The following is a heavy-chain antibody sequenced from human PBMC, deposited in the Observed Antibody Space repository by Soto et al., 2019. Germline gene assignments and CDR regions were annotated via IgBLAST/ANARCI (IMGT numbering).Heavy chain of an antibody. Sequence: GGSLRLSCEASGFVFSNCPMSWVRQAPGKGLEWVSGISGSGGSPYYADSVQGRFTISRDNSKNTLYLQMDNLRVEDTAIYYCAKDGRSGCSWSAFDYWGQGILVTVSS. CDR1: GFVFSNCP. CDR2: ISGSGGSP. J-gene: IGHJ4*02. V-gene: IGHV3-23*01. CDR3: AKDGRSGCSWSAFDY. D-gene: IGHD6-13*01.